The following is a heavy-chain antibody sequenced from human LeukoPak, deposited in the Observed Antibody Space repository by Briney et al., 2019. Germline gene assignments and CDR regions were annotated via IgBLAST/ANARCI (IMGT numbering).Heavy chain of an antibody. D-gene: IGHD3-10*01. J-gene: IGHJ5*02. V-gene: IGHV4-39*01. CDR3: ARQRYYGSGSYSLNWFDP. CDR2: IYYSETT. Sequence: SETLSLTCTVSGGSISSSSYYWGWIRQPPGRGLEWIGSIYYSETTYYNPSLKSRVTISVDTSKNQFSLRLSSVTAADTAVYYCARQRYYGSGSYSLNWFDPWGQGTLVTVSS. CDR1: GGSISSSSYY.